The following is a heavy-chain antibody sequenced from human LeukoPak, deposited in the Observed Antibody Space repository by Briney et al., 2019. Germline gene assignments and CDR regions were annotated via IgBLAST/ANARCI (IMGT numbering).Heavy chain of an antibody. CDR1: GYTFTSYG. J-gene: IGHJ4*02. Sequence: ASVKVSCKASGYTFTSYGISWVRQAPGQGLEWMGWISAYNGNTNYAQKLQGRVTMTTDTSTSTAYMELRSLRSGDTAVYYCARVLYYYDSSGYYYVFDYWGQGTLVTVSS. CDR2: ISAYNGNT. D-gene: IGHD3-22*01. CDR3: ARVLYYYDSSGYYYVFDY. V-gene: IGHV1-18*01.